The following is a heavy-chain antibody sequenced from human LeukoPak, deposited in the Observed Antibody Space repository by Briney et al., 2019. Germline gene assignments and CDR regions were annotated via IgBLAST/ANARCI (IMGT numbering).Heavy chain of an antibody. D-gene: IGHD3-16*01. J-gene: IGHJ4*02. Sequence: KPSETLSLTCTVSGGSISSYYWSWIRQPPGKGLEWIGYIYYSGSTNYNPSLKSRVTISVDTSKNQFSLRLSSVTAADTAVYYCARGGGHSYETYYFDYWGQGTLVTVSS. V-gene: IGHV4-59*08. CDR1: GGSISSYY. CDR2: IYYSGST. CDR3: ARGGGHSYETYYFDY.